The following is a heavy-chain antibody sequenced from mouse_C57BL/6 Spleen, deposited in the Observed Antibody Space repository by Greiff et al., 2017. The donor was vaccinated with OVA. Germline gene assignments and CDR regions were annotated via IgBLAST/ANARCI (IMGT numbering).Heavy chain of an antibody. CDR1: GYSITSGYY. J-gene: IGHJ3*01. D-gene: IGHD2-4*01. Sequence: EVQLKESGPGLVKPSQSLSLTCSVTGYSITSGYYWNWIRQFPGNKLEWMGYISYDGSNIYNPSLKNRISITRDTSKNQFFLKLNSVTTEDTATYYCARNDYDGFAYWGQGTLVTVSA. V-gene: IGHV3-6*01. CDR2: ISYDGSN. CDR3: ARNDYDGFAY.